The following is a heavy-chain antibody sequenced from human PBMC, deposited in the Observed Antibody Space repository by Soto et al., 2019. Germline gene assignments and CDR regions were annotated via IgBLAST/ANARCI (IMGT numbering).Heavy chain of an antibody. CDR2: ISASGGNI. D-gene: IGHD3-16*01. J-gene: IGHJ2*01. V-gene: IGHV3-23*01. CDR1: GFIFSDYA. Sequence: EGQLLESGGGLARPGGSLRLSCVASGFIFSDYAMTWIRQAPGKGLEWVATISASGGNIEYADSLKGRFTISRDNSKKTVYLEINGLTADDTAVHYCAKVAGGLGYFVLWGRGTLVTVSS. CDR3: AKVAGGLGYFVL.